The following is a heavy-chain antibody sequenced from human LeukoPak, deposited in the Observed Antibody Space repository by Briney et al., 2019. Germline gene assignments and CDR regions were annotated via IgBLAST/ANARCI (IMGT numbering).Heavy chain of an antibody. CDR1: GYTFTSYG. V-gene: IGHV1-18*01. CDR3: ATTKRGDAFDI. CDR2: ISAYNGNT. Sequence: GASVKVSFKASGYTFTSYGISWVRQAPGQGLEWMGWISAYNGNTNYALKLQGRVTMTTDTSTSTAYMELRSLRSDDTAVYYCATTKRGDAFDIWGQGTMVTVSS. J-gene: IGHJ3*02.